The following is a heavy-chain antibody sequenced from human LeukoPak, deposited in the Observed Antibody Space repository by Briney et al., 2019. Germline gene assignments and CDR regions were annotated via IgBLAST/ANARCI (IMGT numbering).Heavy chain of an antibody. CDR1: GYTFTSYG. V-gene: IGHV1-18*01. D-gene: IGHD3-10*01. CDR2: TRACNGNT. CDR3: ARGFTMVRGGDYYYGMDV. Sequence: ASVKVSCKASGYTFTSYGISWVRQAPGQGLEWMGWTRACNGNTNYAQKLQGRVTMTTDTSTSTAYMELRSLRSDDTAVYYCARGFTMVRGGDYYYGMDVWGQGTTVTVSS. J-gene: IGHJ6*02.